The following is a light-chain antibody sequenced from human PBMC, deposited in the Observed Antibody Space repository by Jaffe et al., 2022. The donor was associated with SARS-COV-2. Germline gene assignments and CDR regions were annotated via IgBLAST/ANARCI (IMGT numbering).Light chain of an antibody. V-gene: IGKV1-5*03. Sequence: DIQLTQSPSALSASVGDRVTITCRASQTISNWLAWYQQKPGKAPKLLIYKASRLESGVTSRFNGSGSGTEFTLTINSLQPDDSATYYCQRYDSLITFGGGTKVEIK. CDR1: QTISNW. CDR3: QRYDSLIT. J-gene: IGKJ4*01. CDR2: KAS.